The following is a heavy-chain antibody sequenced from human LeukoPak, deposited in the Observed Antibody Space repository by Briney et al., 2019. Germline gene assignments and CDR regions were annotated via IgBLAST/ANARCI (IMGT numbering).Heavy chain of an antibody. J-gene: IGHJ4*02. Sequence: GGSLRLSCAASGFTFDDFGMSWVRQAPGKGLEWVSAISGSGGSTYYADSVKGRFTISRDNSKNTLYLQMNSLRAEDTAVYYCAKGHGSGSYPKLYYWGQGTLVTVSS. CDR3: AKGHGSGSYPKLYY. D-gene: IGHD3-10*01. CDR1: GFTFDDFG. V-gene: IGHV3-23*01. CDR2: ISGSGGST.